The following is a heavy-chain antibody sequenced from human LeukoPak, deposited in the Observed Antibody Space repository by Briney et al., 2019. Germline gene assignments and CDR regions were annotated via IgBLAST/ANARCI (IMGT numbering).Heavy chain of an antibody. Sequence: GGSLRLSCSASGFTFSSYWMHWVCQAPGKGLVWVSDINSDGSNTYYVDSVKGRFTISRDNAKNTLYLQLNSLRAEDTAVYYCARGADSNGYTVLDYWGQGTLVTVSS. V-gene: IGHV3-74*01. CDR1: GFTFSSYW. D-gene: IGHD3-22*01. CDR2: INSDGSNT. CDR3: ARGADSNGYTVLDY. J-gene: IGHJ4*02.